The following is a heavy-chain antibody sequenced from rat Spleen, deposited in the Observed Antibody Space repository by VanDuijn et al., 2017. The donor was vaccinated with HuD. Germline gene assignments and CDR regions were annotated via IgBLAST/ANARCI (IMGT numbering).Heavy chain of an antibody. CDR2: ITYDGSNT. D-gene: IGHD1-4*01. CDR1: GFTFSDYG. CDR3: ASPRAGYPFAY. Sequence: EVQLVESGGGLVQPGRSLKLSCAASGFTFSDYGMAWVRQAPRKGLEWVAIITYDGSNTYYRDSVGGRFTIPRDNADSTLYLQMDSLRSEDTATYYWASPRAGYPFAYWGQGALVTVS. V-gene: IGHV5-29*01. J-gene: IGHJ3*01.